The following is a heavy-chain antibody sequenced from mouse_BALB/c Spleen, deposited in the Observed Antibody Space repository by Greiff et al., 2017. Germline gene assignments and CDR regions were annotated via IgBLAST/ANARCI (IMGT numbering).Heavy chain of an antibody. CDR1: GYTFTDYA. V-gene: IGHV1S137*01. Sequence: VQLQESGAELVRPGVSVKISCKGSGYTFTDYAMHWVKQSHAKSLEWIGVISTYYGDASYNQKFKGKATMTVDKSSSTAYMELARLTSEDSAIYYCARDGSPYYFDYWGQGTTLTVSS. CDR3: ARDGSPYYFDY. CDR2: ISTYYGDA. D-gene: IGHD1-1*01. J-gene: IGHJ2*01.